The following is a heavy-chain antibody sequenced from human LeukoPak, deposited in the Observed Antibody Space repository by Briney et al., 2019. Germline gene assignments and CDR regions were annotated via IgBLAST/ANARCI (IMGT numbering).Heavy chain of an antibody. V-gene: IGHV1-2*06. CDR3: ASVLPYDFWSGEIPHFDY. CDR1: GYTFTNYY. CDR2: INPNSGGT. D-gene: IGHD3-3*01. Sequence: ASVKVSCKASGYTFTNYYMHWVRQAPGQGLEWMGRINPNSGGTNSAQKFQGRVTMTRDTSISTAYMELSRLRSDDTAVYYCASVLPYDFWSGEIPHFDYWDQGILVTVSS. J-gene: IGHJ4*02.